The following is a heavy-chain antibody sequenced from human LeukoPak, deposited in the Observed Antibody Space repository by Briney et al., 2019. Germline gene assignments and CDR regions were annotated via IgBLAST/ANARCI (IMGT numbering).Heavy chain of an antibody. D-gene: IGHD6-19*01. J-gene: IGHJ4*02. CDR2: IWYDGSNK. V-gene: IGHV3-33*01. CDR3: ARDRRPYSSGWTSLDY. Sequence: RSGGSLRLSCAASGFTFSSYGMHWVRQAPGKGLEWVAVIWYDGSNKYYADSVKGRFTISRDNSKNTLYLQMNSLRAEDTAVYYCARDRRPYSSGWTSLDYWGQGTLVTVSS. CDR1: GFTFSSYG.